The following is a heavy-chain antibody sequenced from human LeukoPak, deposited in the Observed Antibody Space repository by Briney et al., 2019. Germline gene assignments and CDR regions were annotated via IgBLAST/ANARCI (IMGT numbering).Heavy chain of an antibody. V-gene: IGHV3-23*01. D-gene: IGHD3-22*01. CDR1: GFTFSSYA. J-gene: IGHJ4*02. Sequence: PGGSLRLSCAASGFTFSSYAMSCVRQAPGKGLEWVSAISGSGGSTYYADSVKGRFTISRDNSKNTLYLQMNSLRAEDTAVYYCAKDRYYYDSSGYSPFDYWGQGTLVTVSS. CDR3: AKDRYYYDSSGYSPFDY. CDR2: ISGSGGST.